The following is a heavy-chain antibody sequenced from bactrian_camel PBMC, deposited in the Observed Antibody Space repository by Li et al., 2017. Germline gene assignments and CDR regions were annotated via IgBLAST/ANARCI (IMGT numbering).Heavy chain of an antibody. CDR3: TADRGSCATRGILWRTQDSFKY. CDR1: GSTDGTWC. CDR2: IYTGSGAT. Sequence: VQLVESGGGSVQTGGSLSLSCEISGSTDGTWCMAWYRQGPTKDREGVGFIYTGSGATYYTDSVKGRFTVSQDSANNILTLQMSNLKPEDTAMYYCTADRGSCATRGILWRTQDSFKYWGRGTQVTVS. J-gene: IGHJ4*01. D-gene: IGHD2*01. V-gene: IGHV3S54*01.